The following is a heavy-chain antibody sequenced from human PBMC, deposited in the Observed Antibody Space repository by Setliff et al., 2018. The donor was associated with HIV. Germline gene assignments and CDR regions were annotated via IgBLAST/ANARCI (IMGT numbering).Heavy chain of an antibody. CDR1: GYSVSSSHY. CDR2: IYYSGTT. V-gene: IGHV4-61*01. Sequence: PSETLSLTCAVSGYSVSSSHYWSWIRQAPGQPPNKGLEWIGNIYYSGTTNYNPSLESRVTISIDTSKNQFSLKLSSVTAADTAVYYCARAVSHVDYWGQGTLVTVSS. J-gene: IGHJ4*02. CDR3: ARAVSHVDY.